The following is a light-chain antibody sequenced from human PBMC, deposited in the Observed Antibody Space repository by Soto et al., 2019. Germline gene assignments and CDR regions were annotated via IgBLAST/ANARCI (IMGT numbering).Light chain of an antibody. Sequence: DIQMTQSPSSVSASVGDRITITWRASQDIGDRLAWFQQKPGKAPQYLIQAASILQSGVPSRFSGSGSGTEFILTINNLQPEDFASYFCLQVYSFPRTFGLGTKVDI. V-gene: IGKV1-12*01. CDR3: LQVYSFPRT. CDR2: AAS. J-gene: IGKJ1*01. CDR1: QDIGDR.